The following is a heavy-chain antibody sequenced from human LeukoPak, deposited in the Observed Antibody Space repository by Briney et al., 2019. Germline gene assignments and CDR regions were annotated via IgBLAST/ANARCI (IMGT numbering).Heavy chain of an antibody. CDR1: GYSITNYA. J-gene: IGHJ5*02. CDR2: IIPIFGTA. CDR3: ARDAGGSGSYYGGIGWFVP. D-gene: IGHD1-26*01. V-gene: IGHV1-69*13. Sequence: ASVKVSYKASGYSITNYAILWVRQAPGQGLEWMGGIIPIFGTANYAQKFQGRVTITADESTSTAYMELSSLRSEDTAVYYCARDAGGSGSYYGGIGWFVPWGQGTLVTVSS.